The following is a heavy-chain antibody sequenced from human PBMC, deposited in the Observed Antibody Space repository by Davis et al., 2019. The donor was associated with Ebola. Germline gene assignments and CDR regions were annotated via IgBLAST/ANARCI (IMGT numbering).Heavy chain of an antibody. CDR2: ISSSSSTI. Sequence: PGGSLRLSCAASGFTFSSYSMNWVRQAPGKGLEWVSYISSSSSTIYYADSVKGRFTISRDNAKNSLYLQMNSLRDEDTAVYYCARVVGYGLPAAFDIWGQGTMVTVSS. CDR3: ARVVGYGLPAAFDI. D-gene: IGHD2-8*02. V-gene: IGHV3-48*02. CDR1: GFTFSSYS. J-gene: IGHJ3*02.